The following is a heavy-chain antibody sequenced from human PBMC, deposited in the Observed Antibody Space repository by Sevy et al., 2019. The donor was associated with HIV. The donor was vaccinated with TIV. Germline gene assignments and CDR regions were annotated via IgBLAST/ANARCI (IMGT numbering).Heavy chain of an antibody. CDR3: TTEAFDETYYYHYYGMDV. J-gene: IGHJ6*02. CDR1: EFTFTNAW. V-gene: IGHV3-15*01. CDR2: IKSKNDGGTT. Sequence: GGSLRLSCTASEFTFTNAWMSWVRQAPGKGLEWVGRIKSKNDGGTTDYAAPVKGRFTISRDDSKNTLYLQMNSLKTEDTGKYYCTTEAFDETYYYHYYGMDVWGQGTTVTVSS. D-gene: IGHD3-10*01.